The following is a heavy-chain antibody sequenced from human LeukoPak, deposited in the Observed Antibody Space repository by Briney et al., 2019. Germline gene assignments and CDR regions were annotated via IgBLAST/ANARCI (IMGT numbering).Heavy chain of an antibody. D-gene: IGHD6-13*01. J-gene: IGHJ4*02. Sequence: DSVKGRFTISRDNAKNSLYLQMNSLRAEDTAVYYCARARVAAAGTVDYWGQGTLVTVSS. CDR3: ARARVAAAGTVDY. V-gene: IGHV3-7*01.